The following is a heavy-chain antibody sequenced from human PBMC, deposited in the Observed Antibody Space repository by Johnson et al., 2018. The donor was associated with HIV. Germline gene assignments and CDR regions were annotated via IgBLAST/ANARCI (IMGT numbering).Heavy chain of an antibody. CDR3: ARLPSGYSRDDLDI. CDR2: ISYDGGSK. V-gene: IGHV3-30*04. Sequence: QVQLVESGGGVVPPGRSLRLSCAASGFTFSSYPMHWVRQAPGTGLAWVAIISYDGGSKYYAASVKGRFTVSGDNSKNTLYLQINILRPEDTAVYYCARLPSGYSRDDLDIWGQGTMVTVSS. CDR1: GFTFSSYP. D-gene: IGHD5-18*01. J-gene: IGHJ3*02.